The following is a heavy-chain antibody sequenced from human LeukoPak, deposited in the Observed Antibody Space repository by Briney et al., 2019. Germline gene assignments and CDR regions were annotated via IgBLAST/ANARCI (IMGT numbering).Heavy chain of an antibody. CDR2: MSDHGGST. Sequence: GGSLRLSCAASGFTSSTYAMSWVRQAPGKGLEWVFTMSDHGGSTYYADSVKGRFTISRDNSKNTLYLQMKSLRAEDTAVYYCTKSVLPAAMRVGNDYWGQGTLVTVSS. J-gene: IGHJ4*02. CDR1: GFTSSTYA. D-gene: IGHD2-2*01. CDR3: TKSVLPAAMRVGNDY. V-gene: IGHV3-23*01.